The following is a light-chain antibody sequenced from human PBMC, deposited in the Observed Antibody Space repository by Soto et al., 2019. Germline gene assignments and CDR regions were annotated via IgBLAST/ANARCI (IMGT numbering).Light chain of an antibody. Sequence: DIQVTQSPSSLSASVGDRVTITCRASQGISNYLAWYQQKPGKVPKLLIYAASTLQTGVPSRFSCSGAGTEFTLTSSSLQSEDFATYYCQEYNSALRTFGQGTKVEIK. V-gene: IGKV1-27*01. CDR2: AAS. J-gene: IGKJ1*01. CDR3: QEYNSALRT. CDR1: QGISNY.